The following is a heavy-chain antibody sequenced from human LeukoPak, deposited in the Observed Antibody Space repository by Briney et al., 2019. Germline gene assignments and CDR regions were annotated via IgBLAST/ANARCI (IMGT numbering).Heavy chain of an antibody. V-gene: IGHV3-23*01. Sequence: PGGSLRLSCAVSGFTFSTYAMSWVRQAPGKGLEWVSAISGSGGSTYYADSVKGRFTISRDNSKNTLYLQMNSLRAEDTALYYCAKDAKRNYDFWARFNYWGQGTLVTVSS. CDR1: GFTFSTYA. J-gene: IGHJ4*02. CDR3: AKDAKRNYDFWARFNY. D-gene: IGHD3-3*01. CDR2: ISGSGGST.